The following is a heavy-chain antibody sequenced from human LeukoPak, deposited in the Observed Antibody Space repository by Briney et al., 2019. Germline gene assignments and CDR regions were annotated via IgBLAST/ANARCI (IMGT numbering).Heavy chain of an antibody. D-gene: IGHD3-9*01. CDR1: GYTFTSYD. CDR3: ARRGLTLYYYYDYMDV. CDR2: MNPNSGNT. V-gene: IGHV1-8*03. J-gene: IGHJ6*03. Sequence: ASVKVSCKASGYTFTSYDINWVRQATGQGLEWMGWMNPNSGNTGYAQKFQGRVTITRNTSISTAYMELSSLRSEDTAVYYCARRGLTLYYYYDYMDVWGKGTTVTVSS.